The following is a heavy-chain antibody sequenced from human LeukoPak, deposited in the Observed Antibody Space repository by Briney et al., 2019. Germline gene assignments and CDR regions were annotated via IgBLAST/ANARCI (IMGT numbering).Heavy chain of an antibody. V-gene: IGHV1-8*01. CDR3: ARPSVVVPAAINDAFDI. D-gene: IGHD2-2*02. Sequence: ASVKVSCKASGYTFTSYDINWVRQATGQGLEWMGWMNPNSGNTGYAQKFQGRVTITTDESTSTAYMELSSLRSEDTAVYYCARPSVVVPAAINDAFDIWGQGTMVTVSS. CDR1: GYTFTSYD. J-gene: IGHJ3*02. CDR2: MNPNSGNT.